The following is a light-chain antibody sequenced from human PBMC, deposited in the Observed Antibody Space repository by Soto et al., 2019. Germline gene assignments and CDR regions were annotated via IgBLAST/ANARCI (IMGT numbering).Light chain of an antibody. J-gene: IGKJ2*01. CDR3: QQYSSWPPIT. V-gene: IGKV3-15*01. Sequence: EIVMTQSPATLSMSPGERATLSCRASHSVSSNLAWYQQKPGQTPRLLIYGASTRATGIPASFSGSGSGTDFTLTISSLQSEDIAVYYCQQYSSWPPITFGQGPRWIS. CDR2: GAS. CDR1: HSVSSN.